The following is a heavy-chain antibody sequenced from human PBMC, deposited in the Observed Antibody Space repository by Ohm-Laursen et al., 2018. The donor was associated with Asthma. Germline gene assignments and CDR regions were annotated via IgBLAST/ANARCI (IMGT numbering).Heavy chain of an antibody. D-gene: IGHD2-15*01. V-gene: IGHV4-59*04. CDR3: AFCSGGTCYHGVFDF. J-gene: IGHJ3*01. CDR2: IYYSGST. CDR1: GGSISSYY. Sequence: TLSLTCTVSGGSISSYYWSWIRQPPGKGLEWIGSIYYSGSTYYNPSLGSRLTMSVDTSKTLVSLTLSSVTVADTAMYYCAFCSGGTCYHGVFDFWGQGSMVTVSS.